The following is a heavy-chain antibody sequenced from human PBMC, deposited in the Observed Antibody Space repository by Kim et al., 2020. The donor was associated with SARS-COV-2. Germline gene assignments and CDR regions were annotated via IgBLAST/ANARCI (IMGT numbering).Heavy chain of an antibody. V-gene: IGHV3-53*01. J-gene: IGHJ4*02. CDR3: ARLNYDSSGYFDY. Sequence: YADSVKGRFTISRDNSKNTLYLQMNSLRAEDTAVYYCARLNYDSSGYFDYWGQGTLVTVSS. D-gene: IGHD3-22*01.